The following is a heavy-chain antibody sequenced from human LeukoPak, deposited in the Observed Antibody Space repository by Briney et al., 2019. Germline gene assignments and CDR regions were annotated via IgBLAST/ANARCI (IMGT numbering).Heavy chain of an antibody. J-gene: IGHJ4*02. D-gene: IGHD3-3*01. V-gene: IGHV1-69*04. CDR2: IIPILGIA. Sequence: GASVKVSCKASGYTFTSYGISWVRQAPGQGLEWMGRIIPILGIANYAQKFQGRVTITADKSTSTAYMELSSLRSEDTAVYYCAREVEWLSRIYFDYWGQGTLVTVSS. CDR3: AREVEWLSRIYFDY. CDR1: GYTFTSYG.